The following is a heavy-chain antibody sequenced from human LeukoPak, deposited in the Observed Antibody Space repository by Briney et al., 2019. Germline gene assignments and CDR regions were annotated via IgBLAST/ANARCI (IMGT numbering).Heavy chain of an antibody. V-gene: IGHV4-4*02. J-gene: IGHJ4*02. Sequence: KPAGTLSLTCGVSGGSISNTNWWTWVRQPPGKGLEWIGEVNLQGSTNYNPSLKSRVATSVDKSENHISLKLASVTGADTAVYYCAREGGPYRPLDYSGQGTLVTVAS. CDR2: VNLQGST. CDR1: GGSISNTNW. CDR3: AREGGPYRPLDY.